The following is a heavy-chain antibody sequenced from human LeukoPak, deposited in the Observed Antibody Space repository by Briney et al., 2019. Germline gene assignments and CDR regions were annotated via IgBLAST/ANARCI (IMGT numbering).Heavy chain of an antibody. CDR1: GFTFDDYG. CDR2: ISGSGGST. J-gene: IGHJ4*02. CDR3: AKVPGSYYVSVFDY. Sequence: PGGSLRLSCAASGFTFDDYGMSWVRQARGKGLEWVSVISGSGGSTYYADSLKGRFTISGENSKNAQLLQSNSQRAENTTYYYAAKVPGSYYVSVFDYWGQGALFTVSP. V-gene: IGHV3-23*01. D-gene: IGHD1-26*01.